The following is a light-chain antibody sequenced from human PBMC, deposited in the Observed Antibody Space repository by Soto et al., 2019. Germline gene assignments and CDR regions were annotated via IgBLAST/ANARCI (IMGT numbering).Light chain of an antibody. CDR1: QSVTNRD. V-gene: IGKV3-20*01. Sequence: EIVLTQSPATLSLSPGERATLSCRAIQSVTNRDLAWYQQRPGQAPRLLIYGASTRATGIPDRLSGSGSGTDCTLTIIRLEPEDFAVYSCLQYAAAPRTFGQGTKVEIK. CDR2: GAS. J-gene: IGKJ1*01. CDR3: LQYAAAPRT.